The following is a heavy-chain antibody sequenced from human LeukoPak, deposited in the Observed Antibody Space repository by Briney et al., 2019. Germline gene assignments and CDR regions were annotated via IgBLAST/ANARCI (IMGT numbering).Heavy chain of an antibody. J-gene: IGHJ4*02. V-gene: IGHV4-31*03. Sequence: PSETLSLTCTVSGGSISSGGYYWSWIRQRPGKGLEWIGYIYYSGSTYYNPSLKSRVTISVDTSKNQFSLKLSSVTAADTAVYYCARGQLWSPYFDYWGQGTLVTVSS. CDR2: IYYSGST. CDR1: GGSISSGGYY. CDR3: ARGQLWSPYFDY. D-gene: IGHD5-18*01.